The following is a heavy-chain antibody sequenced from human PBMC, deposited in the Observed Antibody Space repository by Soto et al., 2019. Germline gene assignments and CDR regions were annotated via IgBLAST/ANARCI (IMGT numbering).Heavy chain of an antibody. CDR3: ARLPYCSSTSCYRSFNYYYYGMDV. Sequence: SVKVSCKASGGTFSSYAISWVRQAPGQGXEWMGGIIPIFGTANYAQKFQGRVTITADESTSTAYMELSSLRSEDTAVYYCARLPYCSSTSCYRSFNYYYYGMDVWGQGTTVTVSS. J-gene: IGHJ6*02. D-gene: IGHD2-2*02. CDR2: IIPIFGTA. CDR1: GGTFSSYA. V-gene: IGHV1-69*13.